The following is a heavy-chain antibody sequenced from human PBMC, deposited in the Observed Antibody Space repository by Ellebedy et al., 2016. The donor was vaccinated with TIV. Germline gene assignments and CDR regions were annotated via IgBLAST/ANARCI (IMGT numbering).Heavy chain of an antibody. V-gene: IGHV3-64D*06. CDR3: VSGYCSGGSCYGPPFDY. J-gene: IGHJ4*02. Sequence: GESLKISCSASGFTFSSYAMHWVRQAPGKGLEYVSAISSNGGSTYYADSVKGRFTISRDNSKNTLYLQMSSLRAEDTAVYYCVSGYCSGGSCYGPPFDYWGQGTLVTVSS. CDR2: ISSNGGST. D-gene: IGHD2-15*01. CDR1: GFTFSSYA.